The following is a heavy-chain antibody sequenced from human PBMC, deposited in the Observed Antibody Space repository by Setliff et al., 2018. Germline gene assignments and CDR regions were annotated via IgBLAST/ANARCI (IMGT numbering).Heavy chain of an antibody. CDR3: ARDNIGYITGIPYYYYYYMDV. Sequence: ASVKVSCKASGYTFTNYAIHWVRQAPGQRPEWMGWINTGNANTKYSQKFQGRVTITRDTSASTAYMELSSLRSEDTAVYYCARDNIGYITGIPYYYYYYMDVWGKGTTVTVS. CDR1: GYTFTNYA. J-gene: IGHJ6*03. V-gene: IGHV1-3*04. D-gene: IGHD1-20*01. CDR2: INTGNANT.